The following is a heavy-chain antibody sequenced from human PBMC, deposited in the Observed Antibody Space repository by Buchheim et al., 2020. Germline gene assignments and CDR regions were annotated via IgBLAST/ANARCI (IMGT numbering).Heavy chain of an antibody. J-gene: IGHJ6*01. V-gene: IGHV3-30*18. D-gene: IGHD6-19*01. CDR1: GFTSNSCT. CDR2: ISYDGSNK. CDR3: AKDIGPAVAGSMDV. Sequence: VQLLESGGGLVQPGGSLRLSCAASGFTSNSCTMGWVRQAPGKGLEWVAVISYDGSNKYYADSVKGRFTISRDNSKNTLYLQMNSLRAEDTAVYYCAKDIGPAVAGSMDVWGQGTT.